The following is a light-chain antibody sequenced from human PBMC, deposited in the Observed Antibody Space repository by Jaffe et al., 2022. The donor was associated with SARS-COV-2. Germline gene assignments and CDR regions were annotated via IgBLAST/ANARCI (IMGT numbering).Light chain of an antibody. CDR3: QQFGSSVI. CDR2: AAS. CDR1: QRIISSY. V-gene: IGKV3-20*01. Sequence: DIVLTQSPGTLSLSPGERATLSCRASQRIISSYLAWYQQKPGQAPRLVIFAASSRAAGIPDRFSGSGSGTDFTLTISRLEPEDVAFYYCQQFGSSVIFGGGTKVEIK. J-gene: IGKJ4*01.